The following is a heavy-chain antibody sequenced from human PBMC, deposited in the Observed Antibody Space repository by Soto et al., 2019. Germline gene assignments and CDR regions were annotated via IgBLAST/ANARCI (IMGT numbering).Heavy chain of an antibody. V-gene: IGHV3-21*01. CDR2: ISSSSSYI. CDR3: ARVYNNWFDP. CDR1: GFTFSSYS. D-gene: IGHD1-20*01. Sequence: EVQLVESGGGLVKPGGSLRLSCAASGFTFSSYSMNWVRQAPGKGLEWVSSISSSSSYIYYADSVKGRFTISRDNAKNSLYLQMNSLRDEDTAVYYCARVYNNWFDPWGQGTLVTVSS. J-gene: IGHJ5*02.